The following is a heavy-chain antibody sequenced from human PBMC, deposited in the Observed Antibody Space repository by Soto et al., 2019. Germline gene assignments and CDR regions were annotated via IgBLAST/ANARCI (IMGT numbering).Heavy chain of an antibody. CDR1: GFTFSNAW. J-gene: IGHJ5*02. D-gene: IGHD2-2*01. Sequence: VSLRLSCAASGFTFSNAWMSWVRQAPGKGLEWVGRIKSKTDGGTTDYAAPVKGRFTISRDDSKNTLYLQMNSLKTEDTAVYYCSGVVGLWEFDPWGQGTLVTVSS. V-gene: IGHV3-15*01. CDR2: IKSKTDGGTT. CDR3: SGVVGLWEFDP.